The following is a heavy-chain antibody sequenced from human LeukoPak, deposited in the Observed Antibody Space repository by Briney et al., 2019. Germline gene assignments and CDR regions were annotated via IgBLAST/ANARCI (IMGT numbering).Heavy chain of an antibody. V-gene: IGHV1-46*01. D-gene: IGHD6-19*01. CDR1: GYTFTSYY. Sequence: GASVKVSCKASGYTFTSYYIHWVRQAPGQGLEWMGIINPSGGSTSYAQKFQGRVTMTRDTSTSTAYMELSSLRSEDTAVYYCARDSGWWMFDYWGQGTLVTVSS. CDR3: ARDSGWWMFDY. CDR2: INPSGGST. J-gene: IGHJ4*02.